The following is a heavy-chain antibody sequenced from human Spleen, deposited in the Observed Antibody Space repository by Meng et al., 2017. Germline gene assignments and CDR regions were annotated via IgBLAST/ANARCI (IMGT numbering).Heavy chain of an antibody. CDR3: ARDREGNSQNWFDP. V-gene: IGHV3-48*03. CDR2: ISSSGTTI. D-gene: IGHD4-23*01. Sequence: GESLKISCAASGFTFSSYEMNWVRQAPGKGLEWVSYISSSGTTIYYADSVKGRFTISRDNSKNTLYLQMNSLRAEDTAVYYCARDREGNSQNWFDPWGQGTLVTVSS. J-gene: IGHJ5*02. CDR1: GFTFSSYE.